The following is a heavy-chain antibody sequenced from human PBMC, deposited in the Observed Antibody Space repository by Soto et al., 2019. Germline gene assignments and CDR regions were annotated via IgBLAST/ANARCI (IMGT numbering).Heavy chain of an antibody. Sequence: QVQLQQWGAGLLKPSETLSLTCAVYGGSFSGYYWSWIRQPPGKGLEWIGEINHSGSTNYNPSLKRRVPISVDTPKTQFSLKLSSVTAGDPAVYYGARSPPLSFSSSCSLRRGGMDVGGQGTTVTVSS. CDR1: GGSFSGYY. J-gene: IGHJ6*02. V-gene: IGHV4-34*01. CDR2: INHSGST. CDR3: ARSPPLSFSSSCSLRRGGMDV. D-gene: IGHD6-13*01.